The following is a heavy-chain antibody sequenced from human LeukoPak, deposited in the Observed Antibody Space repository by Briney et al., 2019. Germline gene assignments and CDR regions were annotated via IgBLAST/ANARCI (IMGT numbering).Heavy chain of an antibody. Sequence: ASVKVSCKASGYTFTSYGISWVRQAPGQGLEWMGWISAYNGNANYAQKLQGRVTMTTDTSTSTAYMELRSLRSDDTAVYYCASSIGYCSSTSCLLEYFQHWGQGTLVTVSS. D-gene: IGHD2-2*01. J-gene: IGHJ1*01. CDR1: GYTFTSYG. CDR2: ISAYNGNA. CDR3: ASSIGYCSSTSCLLEYFQH. V-gene: IGHV1-18*01.